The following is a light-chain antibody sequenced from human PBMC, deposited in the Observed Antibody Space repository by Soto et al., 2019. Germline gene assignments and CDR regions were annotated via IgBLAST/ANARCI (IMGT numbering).Light chain of an antibody. J-gene: IGKJ3*01. CDR2: GAS. V-gene: IGKV3-20*01. Sequence: EIGLTQSPGTLSLSPGERATLPCRASQSVTSSYLAWYQQKPGQAPRLLIYGASSRATGIPDRFGGSGSGADFPLTISRREPEEFAVYYCQQYGTSPGSFGPGTKVDIK. CDR3: QQYGTSPGS. CDR1: QSVTSSY.